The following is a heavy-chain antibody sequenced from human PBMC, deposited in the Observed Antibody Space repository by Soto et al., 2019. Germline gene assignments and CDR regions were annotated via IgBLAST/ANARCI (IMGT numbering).Heavy chain of an antibody. CDR2: ISSNGGST. CDR1: GFTFTSYA. CDR3: ARQCLDYYYFDY. Sequence: EVQLVESGGGLFQHGGSLRLSCAASGFTFTSYAMHWVRQAPGKGLEYVSAISSNGGSTYYANSVKGRFTISRDNSKNTLYLQMGSFSAADMDVYYCARQCLDYYYFDYWGQGTLVTVSS. J-gene: IGHJ4*02. V-gene: IGHV3-64*01. D-gene: IGHD6-19*01.